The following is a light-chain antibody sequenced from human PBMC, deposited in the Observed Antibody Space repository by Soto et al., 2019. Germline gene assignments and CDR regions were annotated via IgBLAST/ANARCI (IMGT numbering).Light chain of an antibody. Sequence: IEMTQSPSSLSASVGDIFTITCQAAQDIMKYLNWYQQKPGKAPKLLIYDASSLETGVPSRFSGSGSGTDFTLTISSLQPEDFATYYCQQYDNLPLIFGQGTRLEI. CDR3: QQYDNLPLI. V-gene: IGKV1-33*01. CDR1: QDIMKY. CDR2: DAS. J-gene: IGKJ5*01.